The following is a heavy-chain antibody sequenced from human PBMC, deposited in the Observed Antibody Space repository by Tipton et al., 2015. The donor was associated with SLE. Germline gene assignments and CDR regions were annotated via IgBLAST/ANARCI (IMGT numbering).Heavy chain of an antibody. CDR1: GGSINSGDYS. J-gene: IGHJ2*01. V-gene: IGHV4-30-2*01. D-gene: IGHD2-21*02. Sequence: TLSLTCAVSGGSINSGDYSWSWIRQPPGKGLEWIGEINHRGTTNYNPSLKSRVTVSVDTSQRQFSLKLTSVTAADTAVYYCARVAGDRYLGRFEFWGRGTLVSVSS. CDR2: INHRGTT. CDR3: ARVAGDRYLGRFEF.